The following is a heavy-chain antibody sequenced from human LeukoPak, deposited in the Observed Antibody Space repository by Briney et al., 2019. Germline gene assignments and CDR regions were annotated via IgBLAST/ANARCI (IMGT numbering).Heavy chain of an antibody. V-gene: IGHV4-4*07. CDR3: ARSTELGSGDYYYYGMDV. CDR1: CGSISSYY. D-gene: IGHD2-21*01. Sequence: ASETLSLTCTVSCGSISSYYWSWIRQPAGKGLEWIGRIYTSGSTNYNPSLKSRVTMSVDTSKNQFSLKLSSVTAADTAVYYCARSTELGSGDYYYYGMDVWGQGTTVTVSS. J-gene: IGHJ6*02. CDR2: IYTSGST.